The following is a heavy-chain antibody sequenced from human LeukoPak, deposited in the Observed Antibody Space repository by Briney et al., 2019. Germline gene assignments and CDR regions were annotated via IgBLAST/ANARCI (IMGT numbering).Heavy chain of an antibody. CDR2: INSDGSST. V-gene: IGHV3-74*01. J-gene: IGHJ4*02. CDR3: ARVKGYYDSSGYLLGYYFDY. Sequence: PGGSLRLSCAASGFTFSSYWMHWVRQAPGKGLVWVSRINSDGSSTSYADSAKGRFTISRDNAKNTLYLQMNSLRAEDTAVYYCARVKGYYDSSGYLLGYYFDYGGQGTLVTVSS. D-gene: IGHD3-22*01. CDR1: GFTFSSYW.